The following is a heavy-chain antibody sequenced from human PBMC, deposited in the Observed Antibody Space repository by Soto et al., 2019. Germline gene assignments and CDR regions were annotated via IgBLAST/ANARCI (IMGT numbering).Heavy chain of an antibody. CDR2: ISGSGGST. CDR3: AKEDCSSTSCYGPYYYYGMDV. D-gene: IGHD2-2*01. CDR1: GFTFSSYA. Sequence: GGSLRLSCAAPGFTFSSYAMSWVRQAPGKGLEWVSAISGSGGSTYYADSVKGRFTISRDNSKNTLYLQMTSLRAEDTAVYYCAKEDCSSTSCYGPYYYYGMDVWGQGTTVTVSS. J-gene: IGHJ6*02. V-gene: IGHV3-23*01.